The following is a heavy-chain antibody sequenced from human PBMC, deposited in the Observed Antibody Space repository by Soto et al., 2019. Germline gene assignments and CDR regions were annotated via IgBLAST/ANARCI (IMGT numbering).Heavy chain of an antibody. CDR3: TSSTIT. V-gene: IGHV3-66*01. CDR1: GFNVNNNY. Sequence: PGGSLRLSCAASGFNVNNNYMTWVRQPPGKRLEWLSVIYSGGNSYYADSVKGRFTISRDNSKNTLYLQMNSLRADDTAVYYCTSSTITWGQGTLVTVSS. J-gene: IGHJ4*02. CDR2: IYSGGNS. D-gene: IGHD3-9*01.